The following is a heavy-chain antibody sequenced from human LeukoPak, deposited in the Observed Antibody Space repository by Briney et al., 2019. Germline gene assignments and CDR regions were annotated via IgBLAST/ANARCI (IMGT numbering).Heavy chain of an antibody. J-gene: IGHJ4*02. CDR2: IYYSGST. Sequence: SETLSLTCTVSGGSISSYYWSWIRQPPGKGLEWIGYIYYSGSTNYNPSLKSRVTISVDTSKNQFSLKLSSVTAADTAVYYCARSSYGDYKKFDYWGQGTLVTVSS. D-gene: IGHD4-17*01. CDR3: ARSSYGDYKKFDY. CDR1: GGSISSYY. V-gene: IGHV4-59*12.